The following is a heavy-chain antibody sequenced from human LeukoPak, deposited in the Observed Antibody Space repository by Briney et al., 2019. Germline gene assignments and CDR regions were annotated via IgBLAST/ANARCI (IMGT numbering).Heavy chain of an antibody. J-gene: IGHJ6*02. CDR2: IYYSGST. V-gene: IGHV4-31*03. CDR1: PGSISSGGYY. CDR3: ARDPPIVTGSYYYGMDV. D-gene: IGHD3-10*01. Sequence: SQTLSLTCTVSPGSISSGGYYWRWIRQHPGKCLEWMGYIYYSGSTYYNPSLRSRVTISVDTSKIQFSLKLSSVTAADTAVYYCARDPPIVTGSYYYGMDVWGQGTTVTVSS.